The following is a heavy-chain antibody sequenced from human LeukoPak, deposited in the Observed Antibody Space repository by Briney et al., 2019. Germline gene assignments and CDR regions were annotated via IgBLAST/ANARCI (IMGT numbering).Heavy chain of an antibody. J-gene: IGHJ4*02. CDR1: GDFINSALYF. V-gene: IGHV4-31*03. CDR2: TYYSGST. CDR3: ARAYCTSTRCPFDS. D-gene: IGHD2-2*01. Sequence: PSQTLSLTCTVSGDFINSALYFWTWIRQHPGEGLEWIGYTYYSGSTHYNPSLKSRVIISVDTSKNQFSLKLSSVTAADTAVYYCARAYCTSTRCPFDSWGQGTLVTVSP.